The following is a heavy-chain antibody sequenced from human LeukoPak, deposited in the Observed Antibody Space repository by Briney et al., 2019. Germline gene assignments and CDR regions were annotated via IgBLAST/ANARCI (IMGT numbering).Heavy chain of an antibody. CDR1: GGSINNYF. Sequence: SETLSLTCSFSGGSINNYFWSWVRQPAGKGLEWIGLIHSSGSTSFNPSLQSRITLSMDTSKNQFSLTLKSVTAADTAVYYCVAALFRVNVVRGPTASDYWGQGTLVTVSS. V-gene: IGHV4-4*07. D-gene: IGHD3-10*01. CDR2: IHSSGST. J-gene: IGHJ4*02. CDR3: VAALFRVNVVRGPTASDY.